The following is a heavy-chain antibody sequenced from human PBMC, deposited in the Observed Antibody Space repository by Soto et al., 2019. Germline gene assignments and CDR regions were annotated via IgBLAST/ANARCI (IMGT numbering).Heavy chain of an antibody. Sequence: QVQLVQSGAEVKKPGSSVKVSYKASGGTFSSYTISWVRQAPGQGLEWMGRIIPILGIANYAQKFQGRVTITADKSTSTAYMELSSLRSEDTAVYYCAREYYGDYYYGMDVWGQGTTVTVSS. CDR3: AREYYGDYYYGMDV. D-gene: IGHD4-17*01. CDR1: GGTFSSYT. CDR2: IIPILGIA. J-gene: IGHJ6*02. V-gene: IGHV1-69*08.